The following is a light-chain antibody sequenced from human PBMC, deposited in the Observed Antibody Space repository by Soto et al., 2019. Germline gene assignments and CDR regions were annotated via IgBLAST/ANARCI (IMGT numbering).Light chain of an antibody. CDR2: KAS. V-gene: IGKV1-5*03. J-gene: IGKJ1*01. CDR1: QSISSW. CDR3: QQYNSYSRT. Sequence: DIQMTQSPSTLSASVGDRVTITCRASQSISSWLAWYQQKPGEAPTLLIYKASSIESGVPSRFSGSGSGTEFTLTISSLQPDDFATYYCQQYNSYSRTFGQGTKVEIK.